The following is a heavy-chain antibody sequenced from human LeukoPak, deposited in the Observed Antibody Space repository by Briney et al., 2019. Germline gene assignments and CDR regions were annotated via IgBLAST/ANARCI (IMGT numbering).Heavy chain of an antibody. D-gene: IGHD5-18*01. CDR1: GFTFNNFW. J-gene: IGHJ4*02. V-gene: IGHV4-4*02. CDR2: IYHSGST. Sequence: GSLRLSCVASGFTFNNFWMTWVRQPPGKGLEWIGEIYHSGSTNYNPSLKSRVTISVDKSKNQFSLKLSSVTAADTAVYYCARGAYSYGYVYYFDYWGQGTLVTVSS. CDR3: ARGAYSYGYVYYFDY.